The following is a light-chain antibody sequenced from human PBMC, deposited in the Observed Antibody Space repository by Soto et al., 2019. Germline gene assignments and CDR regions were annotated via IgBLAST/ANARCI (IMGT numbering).Light chain of an antibody. V-gene: IGKV3-15*01. J-gene: IGKJ1*01. CDR2: GAS. CDR3: QQTYSPPRT. CDR1: QSVATN. Sequence: EAVLTQSPATLSVSPGERATLSCRASQSVATNLAWYQQRPGQAPRLLIYGASKRAIGLPARFSGSGSGTEFTLTISSLQPEDFATYFCQQTYSPPRTFGQGTKVEI.